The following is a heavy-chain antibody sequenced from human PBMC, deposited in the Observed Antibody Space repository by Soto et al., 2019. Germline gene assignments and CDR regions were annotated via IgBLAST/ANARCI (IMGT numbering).Heavy chain of an antibody. J-gene: IGHJ6*02. Sequence: GASVKVSCKASGYTFTSYDINWVRQATGQGLEWMGWMNPNSGNTGYAQKFQGRVTMTRNTSISTAYMELSSLRSEDTAVYYCARYYPYYYGSGRSYGMDGWGQGTTVTVSS. CDR2: MNPNSGNT. CDR1: GYTFTSYD. CDR3: ARYYPYYYGSGRSYGMDG. V-gene: IGHV1-8*01. D-gene: IGHD3-10*01.